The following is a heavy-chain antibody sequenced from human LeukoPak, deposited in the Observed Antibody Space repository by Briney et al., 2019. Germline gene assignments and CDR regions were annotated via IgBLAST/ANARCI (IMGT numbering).Heavy chain of an antibody. J-gene: IGHJ4*02. V-gene: IGHV5-51*01. CDR2: IYPDDSNT. CDR3: ARLSTEAGNFFDY. CDR1: GYRFTNNW. Sequence: GESLKISCKGSGYRFTNNWIGWVRQMPGKGLEWMGIIYPDDSNTRYSPSFRGQVTISADKSISTAYLQCSSLKASDTAMYYCARLSTEAGNFFDYWGQGSLVTVSS.